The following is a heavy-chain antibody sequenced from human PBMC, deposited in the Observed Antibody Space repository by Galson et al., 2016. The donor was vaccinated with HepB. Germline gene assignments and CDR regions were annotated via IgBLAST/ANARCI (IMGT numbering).Heavy chain of an antibody. CDR3: ASPFAPERGRYVL. V-gene: IGHV3-48*02. Sequence: SLRLSCAASGFTLSTYSMNWFRQAPGKGLEWVSYMSSSGTSVYYTDSVKGRFTISRDNAKNSLYLQMNSLRDEDTAVYYCASPFAPERGRYVLWSQGTLVTVSS. D-gene: IGHD3-16*01. J-gene: IGHJ5*02. CDR2: MSSSGTSV. CDR1: GFTLSTYS.